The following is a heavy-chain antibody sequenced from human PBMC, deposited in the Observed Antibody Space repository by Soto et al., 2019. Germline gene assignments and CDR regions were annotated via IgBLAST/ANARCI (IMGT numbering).Heavy chain of an antibody. V-gene: IGHV3-30-3*01. CDR1: GFTFSSYA. CDR2: ISCDGSNK. CDR3: ARDSCSSTSCPVVFDP. J-gene: IGHJ5*02. Sequence: GGSLRLSCRASGFTFSSYAMHWVRQAPGKGLEWVAVISCDGSNKYYADSVKGRFTISRDNSKNTLYLQMNSLRAEDTAVYYCARDSCSSTSCPVVFDPWGQGTLVTVSS. D-gene: IGHD2-2*01.